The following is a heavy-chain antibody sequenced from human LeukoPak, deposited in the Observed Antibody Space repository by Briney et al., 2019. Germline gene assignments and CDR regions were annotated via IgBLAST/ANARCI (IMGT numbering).Heavy chain of an antibody. Sequence: SETLSLTCTVSGYSVSSGFYWGWIRQPPGKGLEWVGIIYHSGNTYYNPSLKSRVTMSLDTSKNQFSLKLTSVTAADTAVYYCARAVGATTYWGFDYWGQGTLVTVSS. CDR1: GYSVSSGFY. CDR3: ARAVGATTYWGFDY. CDR2: IYHSGNT. D-gene: IGHD1-26*01. J-gene: IGHJ4*02. V-gene: IGHV4-38-2*02.